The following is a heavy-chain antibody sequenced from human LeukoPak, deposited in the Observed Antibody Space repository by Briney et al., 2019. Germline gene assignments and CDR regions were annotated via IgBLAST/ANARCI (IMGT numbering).Heavy chain of an antibody. J-gene: IGHJ4*02. CDR3: AIPGSYCGGDCYPYYFDF. Sequence: GGSLRLSCAASGFTFSTYGMNWVRQAPGKGLEWVSSIRSSGDVYYTDSVKGRFTISRDNARNSLYLQMSNLRAEDTAVYYCAIPGSYCGGDCYPYYFDFWGQGTLVTVSS. CDR2: IRSSGDV. V-gene: IGHV3-69-1*01. D-gene: IGHD2-21*01. CDR1: GFTFSTYG.